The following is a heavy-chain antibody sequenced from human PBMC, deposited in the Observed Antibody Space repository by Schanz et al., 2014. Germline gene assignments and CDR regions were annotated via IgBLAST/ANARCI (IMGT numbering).Heavy chain of an antibody. J-gene: IGHJ3*01. CDR2: LYTGGST. Sequence: EVQLVESGGGLIHPGGSLRLSCAVSGFTVSTNYMTWVRQAPGKGLECVSVLYTGGSTFYAESVRGRFFISRDSSKNTLFLHLNSLRAEDKAVSYCVRDAGRDGYNLAFDVWGQGTLVTVSS. CDR1: GFTVSTNY. D-gene: IGHD1-1*01. V-gene: IGHV3-53*01. CDR3: VRDAGRDGYNLAFDV.